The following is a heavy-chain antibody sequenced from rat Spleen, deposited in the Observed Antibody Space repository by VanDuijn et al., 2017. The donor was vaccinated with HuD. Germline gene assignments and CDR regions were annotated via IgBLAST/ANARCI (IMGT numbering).Heavy chain of an antibody. CDR1: GFTFSDYY. Sequence: EVQLVESDGGLVQPGRSLKLSCAASGFTFSDYYMAWVRQAPAKGLEWVATISSEGTSNYYRDSVKGRFNISRAKAKSTLYLQMDSLRSEDTATYYCATDRPGALMEAWGQGVMVTVSS. V-gene: IGHV5-29*01. CDR2: ISSEGTSN. CDR3: ATDRPGALMEA. D-gene: IGHD1-3*01. J-gene: IGHJ2*01.